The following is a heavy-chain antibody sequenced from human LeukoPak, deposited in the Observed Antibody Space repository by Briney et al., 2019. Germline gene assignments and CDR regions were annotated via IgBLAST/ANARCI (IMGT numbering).Heavy chain of an antibody. V-gene: IGHV3-74*01. CDR2: INSDGSGT. Sequence: GGSLRLSCAASGFTVNSYWMHWVRQAPGKGLVWVSGINSDGSGTSDADFVKGRFTISRDNSKNTLYLQMNSLRAEDTAMYYCARDRLTNDAFDIWGQGTMVTVSS. J-gene: IGHJ3*02. D-gene: IGHD2-8*01. CDR3: ARDRLTNDAFDI. CDR1: GFTVNSYW.